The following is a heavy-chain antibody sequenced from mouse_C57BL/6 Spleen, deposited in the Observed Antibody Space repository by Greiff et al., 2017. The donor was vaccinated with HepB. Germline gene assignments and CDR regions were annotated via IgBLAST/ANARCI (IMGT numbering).Heavy chain of an antibody. CDR2: INPGSGGT. CDR3: AITTVARGFAY. V-gene: IGHV1-54*01. Sequence: VQLQQSGAELVRPGTSVKVSCKASGYAFTNYLIEWVKQRPGQGLEWIGVINPGSGGTNYNEKFKGKATLTADKSSSTAYMQLSSLTSEDSAVYYCAITTVARGFAYWGQGTLVTVSA. J-gene: IGHJ3*01. CDR1: GYAFTNYL. D-gene: IGHD1-1*01.